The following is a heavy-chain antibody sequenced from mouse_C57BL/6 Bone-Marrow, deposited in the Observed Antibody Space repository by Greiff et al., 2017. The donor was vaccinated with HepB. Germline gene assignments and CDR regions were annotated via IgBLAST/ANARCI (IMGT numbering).Heavy chain of an antibody. J-gene: IGHJ1*03. V-gene: IGHV7-4*01. D-gene: IGHD1-1*01. CDR3: VKAVHTTGWWYIDV. CDR2: ISNKANGYTT. CDR1: GFTFTDYY. Sequence: EVQLKDSGGGLVQPGASLRLSCAASGFTFTDYYMSWVRQPPGKAPEWLALISNKANGYTTEYTAPVKVRFTISRANSHNILYLQMITRRAEDSAAYYCVKAVHTTGWWYIDVWGTGTTVTVSS.